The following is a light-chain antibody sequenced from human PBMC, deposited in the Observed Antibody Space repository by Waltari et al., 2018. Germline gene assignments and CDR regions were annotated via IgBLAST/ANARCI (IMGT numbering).Light chain of an antibody. CDR3: SSFTSSITRV. V-gene: IGLV2-14*01. CDR1: SSDVGGYNS. CDR2: EVS. J-gene: IGLJ1*01. Sequence: QSALTQPASVSGSPGQSITISCTGTSSDVGGYNSVAWYQQHSGKAPKLMIYEVSHRPSGVSNRFSGSKSGNTASLTISGLQAEDEADYYCSSFTSSITRVFGTGTKVT.